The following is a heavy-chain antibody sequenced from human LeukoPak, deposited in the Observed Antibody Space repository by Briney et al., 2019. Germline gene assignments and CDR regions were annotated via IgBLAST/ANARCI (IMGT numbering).Heavy chain of an antibody. CDR2: IYTSGST. CDR3: ARDLFRDNWNDVGGFDP. J-gene: IGHJ5*02. Sequence: SETLSLTCTVSGGSISSYYWSWIRQPAGKGLEWIGRIYTSGSTNYNPSLKSRVTMSVDTSKNQFSLKLSSVTAADTAVYYCARDLFRDNWNDVGGFDPWGQGTLVTVSS. CDR1: GGSISSYY. V-gene: IGHV4-4*07. D-gene: IGHD1-1*01.